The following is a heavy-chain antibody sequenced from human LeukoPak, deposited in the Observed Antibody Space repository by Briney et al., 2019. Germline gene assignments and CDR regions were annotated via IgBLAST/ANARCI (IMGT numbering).Heavy chain of an antibody. J-gene: IGHJ4*02. CDR2: FDPEDGET. V-gene: IGHV1-24*01. D-gene: IGHD3-16*02. CDR3: ATGSYRYTPFDY. Sequence: ASVKVSCKVSGYTLTELSMHWVRQAPGKGLEWMGGFDPEDGETIYAQKFQGRVTMTEDTSTDTAYMELSSLGSEDTAVYYCATGSYRYTPFDYWGQGTLVTVSS. CDR1: GYTLTELS.